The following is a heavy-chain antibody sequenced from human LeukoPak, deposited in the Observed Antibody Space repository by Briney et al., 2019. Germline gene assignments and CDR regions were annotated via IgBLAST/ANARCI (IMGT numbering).Heavy chain of an antibody. CDR2: INPNSGGT. D-gene: IGHD3-16*02. Sequence: GASVKVSCKAAGYTFTGYYMHWVRQAPGQRLEWMGWINPNSGGTNYAQKFQGRVTMTRDTSISTAYMELSSLRSEDTAVYYCARPRIARPSHYCSDYWGQGTLVTVSS. V-gene: IGHV1-2*02. CDR3: ARPRIARPSHYCSDY. CDR1: GYTFTGYY. J-gene: IGHJ4*02.